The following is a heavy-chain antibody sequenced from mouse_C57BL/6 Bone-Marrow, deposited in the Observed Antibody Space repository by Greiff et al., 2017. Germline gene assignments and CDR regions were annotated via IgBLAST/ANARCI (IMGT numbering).Heavy chain of an antibody. CDR1: GYTFTSYG. CDR3: ARYPYYYGSGYYYAMDY. V-gene: IGHV1-81*01. D-gene: IGHD1-1*01. J-gene: IGHJ4*01. Sequence: QVQLKESGAELARPGASVKLSCKASGYTFTSYGISWVKQRTGQGLEWIGEIYPRSGNTYYNEKFKGKATLTADKSSSTAYMELRSLTSEDSAVYFGARYPYYYGSGYYYAMDYWGQGTSVTVTS. CDR2: IYPRSGNT.